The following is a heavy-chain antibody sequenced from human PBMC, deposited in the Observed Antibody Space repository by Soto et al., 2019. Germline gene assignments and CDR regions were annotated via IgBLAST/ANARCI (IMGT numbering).Heavy chain of an antibody. J-gene: IGHJ6*02. CDR3: ARDPVDLFGYMDV. D-gene: IGHD6-25*01. CDR1: GGTFASYS. Sequence: QEELVQSGAEVKKPGSSVNVSCTASGGTFASYSITWVRQVPGQRLEWMGEIIPLLRTVNYAQKFQGRLTITGDRSTSTVYMALSSLRSDDTAVYYCARDPVDLFGYMDVWGHGTTVTVS. V-gene: IGHV1-69*06. CDR2: IIPLLRTV.